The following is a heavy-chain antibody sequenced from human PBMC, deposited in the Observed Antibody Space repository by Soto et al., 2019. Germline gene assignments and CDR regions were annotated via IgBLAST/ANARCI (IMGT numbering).Heavy chain of an antibody. D-gene: IGHD3-10*01. V-gene: IGHV1-69*01. J-gene: IGHJ6*02. CDR3: AAELGFGKLSVV. CDR2: IIPLFGTT. CDR1: GDTFKNCV. Sequence: QVQVVQSGVEVRRPGSSVKVSCKASGDTFKNCVISCVRQAPGQGLEWMGGIIPLFGTTGFAQRFQGRLTIATDESTTTAYMELSRLRSEDTATYYCAAELGFGKLSVVWGQGTTVIVSS.